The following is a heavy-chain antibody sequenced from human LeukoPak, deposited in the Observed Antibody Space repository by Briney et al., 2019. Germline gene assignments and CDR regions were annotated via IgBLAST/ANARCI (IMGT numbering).Heavy chain of an antibody. Sequence: SQTLSLTCAISGDSVSSNSAVWNWIRQSPSRGLEWLGRTYYGSTWYFDYAVSVKSRITINPDTSKNQFSLQLNSVSPEDTAVYYCARGMSATGFDRWGQGNMVTVSS. J-gene: IGHJ5*02. D-gene: IGHD2-15*01. CDR1: GDSVSSNSAV. CDR3: ARGMSATGFDR. V-gene: IGHV6-1*01. CDR2: TYYGSTWYF.